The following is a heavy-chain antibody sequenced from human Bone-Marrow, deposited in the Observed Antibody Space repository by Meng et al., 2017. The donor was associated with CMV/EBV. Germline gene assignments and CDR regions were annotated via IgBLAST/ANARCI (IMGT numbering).Heavy chain of an antibody. CDR3: ARDRGYSYGYRAFDI. V-gene: IGHV3-48*04. Sequence: GESLKISCAASGFTFSSYSMNWVRQAPGKGLEWVAYISRSGTTIYYRDSVKGRFTISRDNAKNSLYLQMNNLRGDDAAVYYCARDRGYSYGYRAFDIWGQGTMVTVSS. D-gene: IGHD5-18*01. CDR1: GFTFSSYS. J-gene: IGHJ3*02. CDR2: ISRSGTTI.